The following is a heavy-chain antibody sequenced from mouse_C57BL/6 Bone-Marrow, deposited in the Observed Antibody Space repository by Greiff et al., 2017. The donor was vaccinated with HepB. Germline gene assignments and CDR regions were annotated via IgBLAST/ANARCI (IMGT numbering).Heavy chain of an antibody. CDR2: ISSGGSYT. CDR1: GFTFSSSG. V-gene: IGHV5-6*01. D-gene: IGHD2-4*01. Sequence: EVQLVESGGDLVKPGGSLKLSCAASGFTFSSSGMSWVRQTPDKRLEWVATISSGGSYTYYPDSVKGRFTISRDNAKNTLYLQMSSLKSEDTAMYYCARIYYDYEFAYWGQGTLVTVSA. CDR3: ARIYYDYEFAY. J-gene: IGHJ3*01.